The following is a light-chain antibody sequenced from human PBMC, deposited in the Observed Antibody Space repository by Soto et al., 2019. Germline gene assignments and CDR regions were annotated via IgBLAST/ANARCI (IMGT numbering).Light chain of an antibody. J-gene: IGLJ2*01. CDR3: AAWDDSLNGVV. CDR2: SSN. Sequence: QSVLTQPPSASGTPGQRVTISCSGRSSNIGSNSVNWYQQLPGTAPKLLMYSSNQRPSGVPDRFSGSKSGTSASLAISGLQSEDEADNYCAAWDDSLNGVVFGGGTKVTVL. CDR1: SSNIGSNS. V-gene: IGLV1-44*01.